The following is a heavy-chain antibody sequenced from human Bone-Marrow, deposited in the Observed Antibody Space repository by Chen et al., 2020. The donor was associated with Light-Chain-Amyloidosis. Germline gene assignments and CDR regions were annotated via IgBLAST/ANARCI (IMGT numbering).Heavy chain of an antibody. CDR3: AKDVDRRLGYYYYMDV. V-gene: IGHV3-30*02. J-gene: IGHJ6*03. D-gene: IGHD6-19*01. Sequence: QVQLVESGGGVVQPGGSLRLSCAASGFTFSSYGMHWVRQAPGKGLEWVAFIRYDGSNKYYADSVKGRFTISRDNSKNTLYLQMNSLSAEDTAVYYCAKDVDRRLGYYYYMDVWGKGTTVTVSS. CDR1: GFTFSSYG. CDR2: IRYDGSNK.